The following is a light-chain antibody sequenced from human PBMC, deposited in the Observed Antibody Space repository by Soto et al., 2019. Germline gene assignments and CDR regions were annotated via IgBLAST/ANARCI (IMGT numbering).Light chain of an antibody. J-gene: IGKJ1*01. V-gene: IGKV3-15*01. CDR3: QQYDKWPPT. CDR2: GAS. CDR1: HIFSRI. Sequence: ERVMTQSPATLSVAPWEITTLSCSSIHIFSRILAWYQQKPGQAPRLLIYGASTRATGIPVRFSGSGSGTEFTLTISSLQSEGFAVYYCQQYDKWPPTFGQGTKVDIK.